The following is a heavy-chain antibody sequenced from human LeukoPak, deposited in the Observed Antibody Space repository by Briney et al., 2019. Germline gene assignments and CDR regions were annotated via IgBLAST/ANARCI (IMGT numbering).Heavy chain of an antibody. CDR2: IRSKAYGGTT. CDR3: ARGRLDLGY. CDR1: GFTCGDYA. D-gene: IGHD6-19*01. Sequence: GGSLRLSCTASGFTCGDYAMSWFRQAPGKGLEGVGFIRSKAYGGTTEYAASVKGRFSISRDDSKSIAYLQMNSLKTEDTAVYYCARGRLDLGYWGQGTLVTVSS. J-gene: IGHJ4*02. V-gene: IGHV3-49*03.